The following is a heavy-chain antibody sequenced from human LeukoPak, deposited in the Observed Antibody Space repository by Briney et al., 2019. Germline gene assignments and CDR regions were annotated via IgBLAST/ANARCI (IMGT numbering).Heavy chain of an antibody. CDR3: VRTYSSGYSFDS. Sequence: GGSLRLSCAASGFTFSSYWMYWVRQAPGKGLVWVSRINSDGSSTTYAESVKGRFTISRDNAKNTLYLQMNSLRVEDTATYYCVRTYSSGYSFDSWGQGTLVTVSS. CDR1: GFTFSSYW. D-gene: IGHD3-22*01. V-gene: IGHV3-74*01. J-gene: IGHJ4*02. CDR2: INSDGSST.